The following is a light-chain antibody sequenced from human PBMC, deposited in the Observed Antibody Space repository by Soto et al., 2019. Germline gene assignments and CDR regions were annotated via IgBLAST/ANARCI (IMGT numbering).Light chain of an antibody. J-gene: IGKJ1*01. CDR3: QQYDTYST. Sequence: DIQMTQSPSTLSASVGDRVTITCRASQSISNRLAWYHQKPGKTPNLLIYDASNLGSGVPSRFSGSGSGTEFTLTISSLQNDDFATYYCQQYDTYSTCGQGTKV. V-gene: IGKV1-5*01. CDR1: QSISNR. CDR2: DAS.